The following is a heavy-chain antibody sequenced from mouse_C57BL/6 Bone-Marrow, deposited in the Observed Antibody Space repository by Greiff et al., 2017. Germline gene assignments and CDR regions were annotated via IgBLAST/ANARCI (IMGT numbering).Heavy chain of an antibody. V-gene: IGHV1-55*01. CDR2: IYTGSGST. Sequence: VQLQQPGAELVKPGASVKMSRKASGYTFTSHWITWVKPRPGQGPEWSGDIYTGSGSTNYNEKFKRKATLTVDTSASTTYMQHSSLTSEESAVYYCAGPYYNNYWYFDFWGTGTTVTVSS. CDR1: GYTFTSHW. CDR3: AGPYYNNYWYFDF. D-gene: IGHD2-5*01. J-gene: IGHJ1*03.